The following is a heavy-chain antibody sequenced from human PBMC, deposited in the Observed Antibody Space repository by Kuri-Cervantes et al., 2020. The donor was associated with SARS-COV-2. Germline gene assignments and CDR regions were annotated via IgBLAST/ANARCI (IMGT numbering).Heavy chain of an antibody. D-gene: IGHD2-2*02. Sequence: SVKVSCKASGGTFSSYAISWVRQAPGQGLEWMGGIIPIFGTANYAQKFQGRVTITADESTSTAYMELSSLRSDDTAVYYCAREGDCSSSSCYTREFDYWGQGTLVPVSS. CDR2: IIPIFGTA. CDR1: GGTFSSYA. J-gene: IGHJ4*02. V-gene: IGHV1-69*13. CDR3: AREGDCSSSSCYTREFDY.